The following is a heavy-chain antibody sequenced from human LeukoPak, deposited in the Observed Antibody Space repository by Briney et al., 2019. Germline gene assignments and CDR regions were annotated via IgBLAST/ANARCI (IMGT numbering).Heavy chain of an antibody. CDR3: ARELGYYYDSSGYPNWFDP. CDR1: GYTFTSYG. J-gene: IGHJ5*02. Sequence: KISCKGSGYTFTSYGISWVRQAPGQGLEWMGGIIPIFGTANYAQKFQGRVTITADESTSTAYMELSSLRSEDTAVYYCARELGYYYDSSGYPNWFDPWGQGTLVTVSS. D-gene: IGHD3-22*01. V-gene: IGHV1-69*01. CDR2: IIPIFGTA.